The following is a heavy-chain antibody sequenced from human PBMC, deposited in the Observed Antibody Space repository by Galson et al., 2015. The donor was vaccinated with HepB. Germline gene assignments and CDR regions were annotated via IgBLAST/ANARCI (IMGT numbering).Heavy chain of an antibody. Sequence: SLRLSCAASGFTFSSYAMSWVRQAPGKGLEWVSAISGSGGSTYYADSVKGRFTISRDNSKNTLYLQMNSLRAEDTAVYYCANSITIWPTPFDYWGQGTLVTVSS. CDR3: ANSITIWPTPFDY. J-gene: IGHJ4*02. D-gene: IGHD3-9*01. V-gene: IGHV3-23*01. CDR1: GFTFSSYA. CDR2: ISGSGGST.